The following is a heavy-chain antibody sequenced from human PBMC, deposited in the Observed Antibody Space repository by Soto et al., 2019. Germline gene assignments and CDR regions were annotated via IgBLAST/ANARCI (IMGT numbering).Heavy chain of an antibody. J-gene: IGHJ4*02. Sequence: EVQLLESGGGLVQPGGSLRLSCAASGFTFSSYAMSWVRQAPGKGLEWVSAISGSGGSTYYADSVKGRFTISRDNSKNTLYLQMNSLSAEDTAVYYCAKDSYSSSWYEGTFDYWGQGTLVTVSS. CDR2: ISGSGGST. CDR1: GFTFSSYA. V-gene: IGHV3-23*01. CDR3: AKDSYSSSWYEGTFDY. D-gene: IGHD6-13*01.